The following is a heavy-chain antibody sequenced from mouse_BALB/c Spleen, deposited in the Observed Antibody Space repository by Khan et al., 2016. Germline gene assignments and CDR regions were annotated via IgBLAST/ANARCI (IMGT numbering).Heavy chain of an antibody. CDR1: GYTFTNYG. D-gene: IGHD2-5*01. CDR2: INTYTGEP. V-gene: IGHV9-1*02. J-gene: IGHJ4*01. Sequence: QIQLVQSGPELKKPGETVKISCKASGYTFTNYGMNWVKQAPGKGLKWMGWINTYTGEPTYADDFKGRFAFSLETSASTVYLQINNLKNEDMATYFCARQYYSNHAMDYRGQGTSVTVSS. CDR3: ARQYYSNHAMDY.